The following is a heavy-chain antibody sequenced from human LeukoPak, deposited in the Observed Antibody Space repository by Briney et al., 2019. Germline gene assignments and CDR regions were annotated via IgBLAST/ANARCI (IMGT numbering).Heavy chain of an antibody. CDR2: IYHSGST. D-gene: IGHD3-22*01. V-gene: IGHV4-38-2*01. J-gene: IGHJ3*02. Sequence: KPSDTLSLTCVVSRYSINSGYYWGWIRQPPGKGLEWIGSIYHSGSTYYNPSLKSRATISVDTSKNQFSLKLTSVTAADTAVYYCARVNNYYGTSAYCYEGAFDIWGQGTMVTVSS. CDR3: ARVNNYYGTSAYCYEGAFDI. CDR1: RYSINSGYY.